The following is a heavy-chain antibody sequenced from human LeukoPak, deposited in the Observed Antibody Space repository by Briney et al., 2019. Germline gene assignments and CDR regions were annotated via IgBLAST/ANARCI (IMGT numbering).Heavy chain of an antibody. CDR3: ARGKRVPSEDIVVVPAAMGERTVFDY. D-gene: IGHD2-2*01. CDR1: GGSISSYY. Sequence: PSETLSLTCTVSGGSISSYYWSWIRQPPGKGLEWIGEINHSVSTNYNPSLKSRVTISVDTSKNQFSLKLSSVTAADTAVYYCARGKRVPSEDIVVVPAAMGERTVFDYWGQGTLVTVSS. V-gene: IGHV4-34*01. J-gene: IGHJ4*02. CDR2: INHSVST.